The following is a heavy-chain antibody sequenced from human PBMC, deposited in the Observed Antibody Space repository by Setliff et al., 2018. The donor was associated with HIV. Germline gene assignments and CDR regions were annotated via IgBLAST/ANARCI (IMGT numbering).Heavy chain of an antibody. CDR3: ARDPGSSAFDM. V-gene: IGHV3-7*03. CDR2: IDRDGRET. J-gene: IGHJ3*02. CDR1: GFNFNTYW. Sequence: GGSLRLSCRASGFNFNTYWMSWVRQSPGKGLEFVANIDRDGRETNHMDSVKGRFTISRDNAETSLYLQMNSLRVEDTAVYYCARDPGSSAFDMWGQGTMVTVSS.